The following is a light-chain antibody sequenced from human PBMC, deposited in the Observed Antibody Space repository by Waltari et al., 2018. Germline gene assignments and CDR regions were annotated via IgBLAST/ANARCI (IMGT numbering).Light chain of an antibody. J-gene: IGKJ2*01. CDR1: ENVYNY. CDR2: DVS. CDR3: HQRGVWPPT. Sequence: EIVLTQSPATLSLSPGEGATLSCRAGENVYNYLAWYQQRPGQAPRLLIYDVSNGATGIPARFSGSGSGTDFTLSISSLEPEDFAVYYCHQRGVWPPTFGQGTKLQVK. V-gene: IGKV3-11*01.